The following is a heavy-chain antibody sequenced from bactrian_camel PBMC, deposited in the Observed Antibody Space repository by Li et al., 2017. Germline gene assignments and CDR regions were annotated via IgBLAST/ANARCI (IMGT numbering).Heavy chain of an antibody. CDR3: AADPAVWRCAVGIVSKVGYKY. Sequence: DVQLVESGGGSALSGGSLRLSCIASEYMYCMTWSRQAPGKEREGVATIYSGGGSTYYADSVKGRFTISQDNAKNTVYLQMNSLKPEDTAMYYCAADPAVWRCAVGIVSKVGYKYWGRGTQVTVS. D-gene: IGHD1*01. CDR2: IYSGGGST. J-gene: IGHJ4*01. CDR1: EYMYC. V-gene: IGHV3S40*01.